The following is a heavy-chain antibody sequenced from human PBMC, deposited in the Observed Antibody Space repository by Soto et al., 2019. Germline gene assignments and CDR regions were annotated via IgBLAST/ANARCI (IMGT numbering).Heavy chain of an antibody. V-gene: IGHV3-74*01. Sequence: EVQLVESGGGLVQPGGSLRLSCAASGFTFSPFWMHWVRQVPGKGPVWVSRINSDGNSTSYADSVKGRFTISRDNAKNTQYLAVNSLRAEDTALYYWARGSKHFDYWGQGTLVTVSS. J-gene: IGHJ4*02. CDR3: ARGSKHFDY. CDR2: INSDGNST. CDR1: GFTFSPFW. D-gene: IGHD4-4*01.